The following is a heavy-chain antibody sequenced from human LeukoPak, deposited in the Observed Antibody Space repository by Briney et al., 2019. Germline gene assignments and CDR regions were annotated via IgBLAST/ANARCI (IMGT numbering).Heavy chain of an antibody. J-gene: IGHJ6*02. Sequence: PGGSLRLSCAASGFTFSSYDMHWVRQATGKGLDWVSAIGTAGDTYYPGSVKGRFTISRENAKNSLYLQMNSMRAGDTAVYYCARGVNRKTYYYYGMDVWGQGTTVTVSS. V-gene: IGHV3-13*01. CDR2: IGTAGDT. CDR3: ARGVNRKTYYYYGMDV. D-gene: IGHD1-14*01. CDR1: GFTFSSYD.